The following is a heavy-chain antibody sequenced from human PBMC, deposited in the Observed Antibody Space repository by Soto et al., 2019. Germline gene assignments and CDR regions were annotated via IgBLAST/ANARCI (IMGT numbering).Heavy chain of an antibody. D-gene: IGHD3-22*01. CDR2: ISYDGSNK. V-gene: IGHV3-30*18. Sequence: QTGGSLRLSCAASGFTFSSYGMHWVRQAPGKGLEWVAVISYDGSNKYYADSVKGRFTISRDNSKNTLYLQMNSLRAEDTAVYYCAKDRGYYDSSGLFDYWGQGTLVTVSS. CDR3: AKDRGYYDSSGLFDY. J-gene: IGHJ4*02. CDR1: GFTFSSYG.